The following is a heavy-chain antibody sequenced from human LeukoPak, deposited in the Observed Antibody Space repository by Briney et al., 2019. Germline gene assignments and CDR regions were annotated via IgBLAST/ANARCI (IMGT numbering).Heavy chain of an antibody. V-gene: IGHV3-23*01. CDR2: ISGSGGST. J-gene: IGHJ4*02. Sequence: GGSLRLSCAASGFTFSSYAMSWVRQAPGKGLEWVSAISGSGGSTYYADSVKGRFTISRYNSKNTLYLQMNSLRAEDTAVYYCAKVPLDYYDSSGYFCDYWGQGTLVTVSS. CDR1: GFTFSSYA. D-gene: IGHD3-22*01. CDR3: AKVPLDYYDSSGYFCDY.